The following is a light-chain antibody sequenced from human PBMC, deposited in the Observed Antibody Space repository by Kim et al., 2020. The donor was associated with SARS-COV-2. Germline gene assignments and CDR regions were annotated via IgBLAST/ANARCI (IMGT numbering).Light chain of an antibody. Sequence: QSVLTQPPSTSGTPGQRVTISCSGSGSNIGNNYVYWYQQLSGTAPKLLIYKNSQRPSGVPDRFSGSKSGTSASLAISGLRSEDEADYYCAAWDDSLYGRVFGGWTKLTVL. CDR1: GSNIGNNY. CDR2: KNS. J-gene: IGLJ3*02. CDR3: AAWDDSLYGRV. V-gene: IGLV1-47*01.